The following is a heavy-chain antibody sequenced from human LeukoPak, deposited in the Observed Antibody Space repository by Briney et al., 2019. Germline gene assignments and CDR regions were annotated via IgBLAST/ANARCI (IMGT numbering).Heavy chain of an antibody. Sequence: SETLSLTCAVYGGSFSGYYWSWIRQPPGKGLEWIGEINHSGSTNYNPSLKSRVTISVDTSKSQFSLKLSSVTAADTAVYYCARGHTVTAYYYGMDVWGKGTTVTVSS. V-gene: IGHV4-34*01. CDR2: INHSGST. D-gene: IGHD4-11*01. J-gene: IGHJ6*04. CDR1: GGSFSGYY. CDR3: ARGHTVTAYYYGMDV.